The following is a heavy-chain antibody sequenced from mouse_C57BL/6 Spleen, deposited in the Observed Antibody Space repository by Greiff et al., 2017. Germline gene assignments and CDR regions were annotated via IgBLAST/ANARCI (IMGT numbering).Heavy chain of an antibody. V-gene: IGHV1-82*01. J-gene: IGHJ4*01. Sequence: QVQLQQSGPELVKPGASVKISCKASGYAFSSSWMNWVKQRPGKGLEWIGRIYPGDGDTNYNGKFKGKATLTADKSSSTAYMQLSSLTSEDAAVYLGAREGDAMDDWGQGTSVTVCS. CDR3: AREGDAMDD. CDR1: GYAFSSSW. CDR2: IYPGDGDT.